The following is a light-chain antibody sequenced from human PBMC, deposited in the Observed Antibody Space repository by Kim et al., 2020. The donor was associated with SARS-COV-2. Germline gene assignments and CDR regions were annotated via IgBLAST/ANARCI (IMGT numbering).Light chain of an antibody. J-gene: IGKJ1*01. V-gene: IGKV3-20*01. CDR1: QSITSSY. Sequence: PGEGATLSCRASQSITSSYLAWYQQKPGQAPRLLIYGASSRATGIPDRFSGSGSGTEFTLTISRLEPEDFAVYYCQQYDTLPPWTFGQGTKVDIK. CDR2: GAS. CDR3: QQYDTLPPWT.